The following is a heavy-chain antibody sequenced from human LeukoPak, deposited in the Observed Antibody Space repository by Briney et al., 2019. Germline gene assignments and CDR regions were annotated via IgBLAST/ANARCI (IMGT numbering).Heavy chain of an antibody. CDR2: MYTSGST. CDR3: ARDRDSTSSRFDY. D-gene: IGHD6-6*01. Sequence: ASETLSLTCTVSGGSIRSYYWSWIRQPAGKGLEWIGRMYTSGSTNYNPSLKSRVTISVDKSKNQFSLKLSSVTAADTAVYYCARDRDSTSSRFDYWGQGTLVTVSS. CDR1: GGSIRSYY. V-gene: IGHV4-4*07. J-gene: IGHJ4*02.